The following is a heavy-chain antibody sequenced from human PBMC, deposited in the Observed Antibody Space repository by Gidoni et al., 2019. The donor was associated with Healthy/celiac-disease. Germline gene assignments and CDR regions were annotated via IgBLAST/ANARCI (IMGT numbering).Heavy chain of an antibody. V-gene: IGHV3-21*01. CDR1: GLAFSSYI. CDR2: ISSSSSYI. Sequence: EVQLVESGGGLVKPGGSLRLSCAASGLAFSSYIMNWVRQAQGKGLEWVSSISSSSSYIYYADSVKGRFTISRDNDKNSLYLQMNRMRAEDTAVYCCARVQGIAAAGTKDYWGQGTLVTVSS. D-gene: IGHD6-13*01. J-gene: IGHJ4*02. CDR3: ARVQGIAAAGTKDY.